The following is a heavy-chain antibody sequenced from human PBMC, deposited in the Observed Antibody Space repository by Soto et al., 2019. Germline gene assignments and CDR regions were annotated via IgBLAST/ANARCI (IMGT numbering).Heavy chain of an antibody. J-gene: IGHJ4*02. CDR3: ATQIPPDYYYDSSGYYDY. D-gene: IGHD3-22*01. V-gene: IGHV4-39*01. CDR2: IYYSGST. Sequence: QLQLQESGPGLVKPSETLSLTCTVSGGSISSSSYYWGWIRQPPGKGLEWIGSIYYSGSTYYNPSLKSRVTISVDTSKNQFSLKLSSVTAADTAVYYCATQIPPDYYYDSSGYYDYWGQGTLVTVSS. CDR1: GGSISSSSYY.